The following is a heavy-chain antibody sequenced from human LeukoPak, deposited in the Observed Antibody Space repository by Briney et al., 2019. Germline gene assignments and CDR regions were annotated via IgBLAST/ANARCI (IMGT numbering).Heavy chain of an antibody. CDR1: GFSFSSYN. J-gene: IGHJ6*03. D-gene: IGHD4-17*01. CDR2: ITTSSTYT. V-gene: IGHV3-21*01. Sequence: GGSLRLSCEASGFSFSSYNMNWVRQTPGKGLEWISSITTSSTYTFYADSVKGRFTISRDNARNSLYLQMNSLRAEDTAVYYCAKDHYGDYTLYYYYMDVWGKGTTVTISS. CDR3: AKDHYGDYTLYYYYMDV.